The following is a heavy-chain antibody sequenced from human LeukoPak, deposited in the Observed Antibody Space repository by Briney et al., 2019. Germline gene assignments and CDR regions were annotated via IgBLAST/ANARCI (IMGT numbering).Heavy chain of an antibody. D-gene: IGHD5-24*01. Sequence: SETLSLTCTVSGGSISSYYWSWIRQPPGKGLEWIGYIYYSGSTNYNPSLKSRVTISVDTSKNQFSLKLSSVTAADTAVYYCARVVGRDRYNCPQDWGQGTLVTVSS. V-gene: IGHV4-59*01. CDR1: GGSISSYY. J-gene: IGHJ4*02. CDR3: ARVVGRDRYNCPQD. CDR2: IYYSGST.